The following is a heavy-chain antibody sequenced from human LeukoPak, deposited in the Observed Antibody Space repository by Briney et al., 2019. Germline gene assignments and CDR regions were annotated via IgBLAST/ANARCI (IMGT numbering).Heavy chain of an antibody. D-gene: IGHD1-26*01. CDR1: GFSFSSYW. CDR2: IKQDGSEK. Sequence: PGGSPRLSCEGSGFSFSSYWMTWVRQAPGKGLEWVANIKQDGSEKYYVDSVRGRFTISRDNAKNSLYLQMNSLRAEDTAMYYCARQRYSDYWGQGTLVTVSS. V-gene: IGHV3-7*01. CDR3: ARQRYSDY. J-gene: IGHJ4*02.